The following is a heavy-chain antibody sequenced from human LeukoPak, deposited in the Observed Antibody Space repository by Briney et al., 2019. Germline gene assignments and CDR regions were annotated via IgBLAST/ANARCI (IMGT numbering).Heavy chain of an antibody. CDR1: GLIFSRHW. J-gene: IGHJ4*02. CDR2: IKQDGSEK. CDR3: ASELLFPFDY. Sequence: GGSLRLSCAASGLIFSRHWMSWFRKAPGKGLEWVANIKQDGSEKYYVDSVKGRFTISRDNAKNSLYLQMNSLRAEDTAVYYCASELLFPFDYWGQGTLVTVSS. V-gene: IGHV3-7*03. D-gene: IGHD2-21*01.